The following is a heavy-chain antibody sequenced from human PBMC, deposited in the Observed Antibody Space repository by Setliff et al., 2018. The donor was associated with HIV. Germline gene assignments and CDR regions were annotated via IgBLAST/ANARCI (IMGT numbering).Heavy chain of an antibody. J-gene: IGHJ6*03. CDR3: ARGYPGIAVAGLSYYYYYYIDV. Sequence: SETLSLTCTVSGGSMTGQYWSWIRQPPGKGLEWIGYIYSTGNTYYSPSLKSRVTISIDTSKNQFSLKLSSVTAADTAVYYCARGYPGIAVAGLSYYYYYYIDVWAKGTSVTVSS. D-gene: IGHD6-19*01. CDR1: GGSMTGQY. CDR2: IYSTGNT. V-gene: IGHV4-59*11.